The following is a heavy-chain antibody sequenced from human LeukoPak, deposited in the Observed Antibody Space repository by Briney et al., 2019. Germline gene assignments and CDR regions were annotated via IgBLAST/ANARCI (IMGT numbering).Heavy chain of an antibody. D-gene: IGHD3-22*01. CDR1: GFTVSSNY. CDR3: ATPAYDSSGYYYALVY. Sequence: GGSLRLSCAASGFTVSSNYMSWVRQAPGKGLAWVSVIYSGDSTYYADSVKGRFTISRDNSKNTLYLQMNSLRAEDTAVYYCATPAYDSSGYYYALVYWGQGTLVTVSS. V-gene: IGHV3-53*01. J-gene: IGHJ4*02. CDR2: IYSGDST.